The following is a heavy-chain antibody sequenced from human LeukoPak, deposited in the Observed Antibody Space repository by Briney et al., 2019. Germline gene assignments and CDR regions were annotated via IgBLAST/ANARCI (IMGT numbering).Heavy chain of an antibody. CDR3: AKDQGNYDPLSVDY. J-gene: IGHJ4*02. V-gene: IGHV3-23*01. D-gene: IGHD3-3*01. CDR2: ISGSGVST. Sequence: GGSLRLSCAASGFTFSGYVMSSVHQTPGQGLEWVSAISGSGVSTYYADSVKGRFTISRDNSKNTLYLQMNSLRAEDTAVYYCAKDQGNYDPLSVDYWGQGTLVTVSS. CDR1: GFTFSGYV.